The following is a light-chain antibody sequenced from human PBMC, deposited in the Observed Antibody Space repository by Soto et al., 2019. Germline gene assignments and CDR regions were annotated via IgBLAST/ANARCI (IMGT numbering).Light chain of an antibody. CDR1: QSISSNF. Sequence: IVLSQSPVTLSLSPGEGATLSCRSSQSISSNFLAWYQQKRGQAPRLLIHGASNRATGIPDRFSGSGSGTDFTLTITILEPEDFVVYYCQQYGCSPRTFGQGTKVDIK. CDR2: GAS. CDR3: QQYGCSPRT. J-gene: IGKJ1*01. V-gene: IGKV3-20*01.